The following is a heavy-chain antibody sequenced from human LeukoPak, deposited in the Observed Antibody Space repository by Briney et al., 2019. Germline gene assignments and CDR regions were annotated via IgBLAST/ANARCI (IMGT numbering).Heavy chain of an antibody. V-gene: IGHV3-30*02. CDR3: AKDFWSGYYYYGMDV. CDR2: IWYDGSQK. CDR1: GFTFSSYG. Sequence: GGSLRLSWATSGFTFSSYGFHWVRQALGKGLEWVAVIWYDGSQKYYLDSVKGRFTISRDDSKNTLYLQMNSLRAEDTAVYYCAKDFWSGYYYYGMDVWGQGTTVTVSS. J-gene: IGHJ6*02. D-gene: IGHD3-3*01.